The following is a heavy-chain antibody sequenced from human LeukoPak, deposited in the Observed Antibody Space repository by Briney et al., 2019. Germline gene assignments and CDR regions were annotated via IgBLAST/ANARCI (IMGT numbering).Heavy chain of an antibody. CDR2: ISNSGSTI. CDR1: GFTFSSYE. D-gene: IGHD2-15*01. J-gene: IGHJ4*02. V-gene: IGHV3-48*03. CDR3: ARDRYCSGGSCYLVFGY. Sequence: AGSLRLSCAASGFTFSSYEMNWARQAPGKGLEWVSYISNSGSTIYHADSVKGRFTISRDNSKNTLYLQMNSLRAEDTAVYYCARDRYCSGGSCYLVFGYWGQGTLVTVSS.